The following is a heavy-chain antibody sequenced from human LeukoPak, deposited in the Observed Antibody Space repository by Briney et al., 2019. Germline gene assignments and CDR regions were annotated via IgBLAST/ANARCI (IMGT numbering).Heavy chain of an antibody. CDR3: ATPSGGY. D-gene: IGHD6-25*01. CDR1: GFTVSSNY. CDR2: IYSDGNT. J-gene: IGHJ4*02. Sequence: GGSLRLSCAASGFTVSSNYMSWVRQAPGKGLEWVSVIYSDGNTYYADSVKGRFTISRDNSKNTVYLQMNSLRAEDTAVYYSATPSGGYWGQGTLVTVSS. V-gene: IGHV3-66*04.